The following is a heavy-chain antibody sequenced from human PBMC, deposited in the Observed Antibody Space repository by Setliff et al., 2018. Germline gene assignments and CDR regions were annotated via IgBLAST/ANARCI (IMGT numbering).Heavy chain of an antibody. D-gene: IGHD2-15*01. CDR2: ISGGGTRT. CDR3: ARTCSGSGCYAGLES. CDR1: GFTFSSYA. J-gene: IGHJ4*02. Sequence: LRLSCAASGFTFSSYAMNWVRQAPGKGLEWVSGISGGGTRTYYADSVKGRFTISRDNSKNTLYLQMNSLRPEDTAVYYCARTCSGSGCYAGLESWGQGTPVTVSS. V-gene: IGHV3-23*01.